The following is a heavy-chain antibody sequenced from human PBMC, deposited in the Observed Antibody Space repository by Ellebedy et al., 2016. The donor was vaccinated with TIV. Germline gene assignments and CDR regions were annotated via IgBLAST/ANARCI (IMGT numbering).Heavy chain of an antibody. J-gene: IGHJ4*02. D-gene: IGHD3-16*02. CDR3: ARVGVWGSYRTLDY. V-gene: IGHV3-23*01. CDR2: ISGSGGDT. CDR1: GFTFSSYA. Sequence: GESLKISCAASGFTFSSYAMSWVRQAPGKGLAWVSVISGSGGDTHYADSVKGRFTISRDNSNNTLYLQMNTLRAEDTAVYYCARVGVWGSYRTLDYWGQGTLVAVSS.